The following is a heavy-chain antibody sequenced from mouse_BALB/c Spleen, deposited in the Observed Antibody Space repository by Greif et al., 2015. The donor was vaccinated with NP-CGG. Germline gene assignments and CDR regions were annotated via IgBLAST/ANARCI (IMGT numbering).Heavy chain of an antibody. J-gene: IGHJ4*01. Sequence: EVKLMESGGGLVKPGGSLKLSCAASGFTFSDYYMYWVRQTPEKRLEWVATISDGGSYTYYPDSVKGRFTISRDNAKNILYLQMSSLKSEDTVMYYCASMDYWGQGTSVTVSS. CDR2: ISDGGSYT. V-gene: IGHV5-4*02. CDR3: ASMDY. CDR1: GFTFSDYY.